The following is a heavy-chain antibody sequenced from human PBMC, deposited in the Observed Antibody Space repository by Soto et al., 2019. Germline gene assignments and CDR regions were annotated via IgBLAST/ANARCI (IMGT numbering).Heavy chain of an antibody. V-gene: IGHV4-34*01. J-gene: IGHJ4*02. CDR1: GGSFSGYY. D-gene: IGHD6-13*01. Sequence: SETLSLTCAVYGGSFSGYYWSWIRQPPGKGLEWIGEIYHSGNTNYNPSLKSRVTISVDTSKNQFSLKLSSVTAADTAVYYCARLYGSRGPFYYWCQGTLVTVSS. CDR2: IYHSGNT. CDR3: ARLYGSRGPFYY.